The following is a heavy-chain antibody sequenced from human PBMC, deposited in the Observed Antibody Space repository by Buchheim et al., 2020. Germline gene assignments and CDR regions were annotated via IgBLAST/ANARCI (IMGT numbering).Heavy chain of an antibody. D-gene: IGHD5-24*01. CDR3: ARDHTEMATTKGWYFDL. J-gene: IGHJ2*01. CDR1: GGTFSSYA. CDR2: IIPIFGTA. V-gene: IGHV1-69*01. Sequence: VKKPGSSVKVSCKASGGTFSSYAISWVRQAPGQGLEWMGGIIPIFGTANYAQKFQGRVTITADESTSTAYMELSSLRSEDTAVYYCARDHTEMATTKGWYFDLWGRGTL.